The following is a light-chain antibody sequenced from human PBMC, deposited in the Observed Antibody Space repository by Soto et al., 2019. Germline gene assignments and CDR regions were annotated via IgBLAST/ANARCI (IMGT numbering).Light chain of an antibody. Sequence: QSVLTQPPSASGSPGQSVTISCTGTGSDIGAYNYVSWYQHHPDRAPKLIIYYVNERPSGVPDRFSGSKSGNTASLTISGLQTEDEADYYCCSYADSSTYVFGTGTKVTVL. CDR3: CSYADSSTYV. J-gene: IGLJ1*01. V-gene: IGLV2-8*01. CDR1: GSDIGAYNY. CDR2: YVN.